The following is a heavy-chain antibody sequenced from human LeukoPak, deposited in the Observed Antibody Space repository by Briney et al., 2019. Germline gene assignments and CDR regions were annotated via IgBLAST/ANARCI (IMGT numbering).Heavy chain of an antibody. CDR3: ARALTGRGGSDY. Sequence: KASETLSLTCTVSGGSISSYYWSWIRQPPGKGLEWIGYIYYSGSTSYNPSLKSRVTISVDTSKNQFSLKLSSVTAADTAVYYCARALTGRGGSDYWGQGTLVTVSS. CDR1: GGSISSYY. J-gene: IGHJ4*02. D-gene: IGHD3-9*01. V-gene: IGHV4-59*01. CDR2: IYYSGST.